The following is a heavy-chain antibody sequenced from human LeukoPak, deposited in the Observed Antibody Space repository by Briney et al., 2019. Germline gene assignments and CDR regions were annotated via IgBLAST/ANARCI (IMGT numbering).Heavy chain of an antibody. J-gene: IGHJ4*02. D-gene: IGHD3-10*01. CDR3: ARGGVDYYGSGTYYLMYYFDY. Sequence: GGSLRLSCAASGFTFNTYGMSWVRQAPGKGLEWVSGISGSGGATFYADSVKGRFTISRDDPHNTLYLQMNSLRAEDTAVYFCARGGVDYYGSGTYYLMYYFDYWGQGALVTVSS. CDR2: ISGSGGAT. V-gene: IGHV3-23*01. CDR1: GFTFNTYG.